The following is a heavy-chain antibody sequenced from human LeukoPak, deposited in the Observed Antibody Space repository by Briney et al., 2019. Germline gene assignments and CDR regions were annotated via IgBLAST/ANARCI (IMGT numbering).Heavy chain of an antibody. CDR2: INSDGINT. V-gene: IGHV3-74*01. CDR3: ARDLGQYYDTSDNWFDP. D-gene: IGHD3-22*01. Sequence: GGSLRLSCAASGFTFSNYWMHWVRQAPGKGLVWVSRINSDGINTSYAGSVKGRFTISRDNAKNTLNLQMNSLRAEDTAVYYCARDLGQYYDTSDNWFDPWGQGTLVTVSS. J-gene: IGHJ5*02. CDR1: GFTFSNYW.